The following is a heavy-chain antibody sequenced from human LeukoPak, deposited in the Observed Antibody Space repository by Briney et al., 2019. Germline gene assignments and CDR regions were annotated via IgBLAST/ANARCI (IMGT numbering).Heavy chain of an antibody. V-gene: IGHV3-11*01. J-gene: IGHJ6*03. Sequence: GGSLRLSCAASGFTFSDYYMSWIRQAPGKGLEWVSYISSSGSTIYYADSVKGRFTISRDNAKNSLYLQMNSLRAEDTAVYYCARERDVATAKYYYYYMDVRGKGTTVTISS. CDR3: ARERDVATAKYYYYYMDV. D-gene: IGHD5-12*01. CDR1: GFTFSDYY. CDR2: ISSSGSTI.